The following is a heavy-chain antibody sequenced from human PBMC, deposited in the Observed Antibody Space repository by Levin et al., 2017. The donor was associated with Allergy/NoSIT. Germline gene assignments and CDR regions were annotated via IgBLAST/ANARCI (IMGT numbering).Heavy chain of an antibody. V-gene: IGHV4-30-4*01. J-gene: IGHJ4*02. Sequence: PSETLSLTCTVSGGSISSGDYYWSWIRQPPGKGLEWIGYIYYSGSTYYNPSLKSRVTISVDTSKNQFSLKLSSVTAADTAVYYCARVFHGDYAFDYWGQGTLVTVSS. CDR3: ARVFHGDYAFDY. CDR2: IYYSGST. CDR1: GGSISSGDYY. D-gene: IGHD4-17*01.